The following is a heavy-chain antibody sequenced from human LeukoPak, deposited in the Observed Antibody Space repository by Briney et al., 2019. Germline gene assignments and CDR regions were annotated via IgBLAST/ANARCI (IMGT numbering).Heavy chain of an antibody. J-gene: IGHJ4*02. CDR1: GGSISSYY. V-gene: IGHV4-59*12. Sequence: SETLSLTCTVSGGSISSYYWSWIRQPPGKGLEWIGFIYYSGSTNYNPSLKSRVTISVDTSKNQFSLKLSSVTAADTAVYYCARDYCSGGSCWPGYWGQGTLVTVSS. D-gene: IGHD2-15*01. CDR2: IYYSGST. CDR3: ARDYCSGGSCWPGY.